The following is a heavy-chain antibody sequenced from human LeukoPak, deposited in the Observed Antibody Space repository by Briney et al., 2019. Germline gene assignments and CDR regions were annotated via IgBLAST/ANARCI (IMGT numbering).Heavy chain of an antibody. D-gene: IGHD5-12*01. J-gene: IGHJ4*02. CDR1: GFTFSSYS. CDR3: ARSPRGEWLRASPFDY. CDR2: ISSSSSYV. V-gene: IGHV3-21*01. Sequence: PGGSLRLSCAASGFTFSSYSMNWVRQAPGKGLEWVSSISSSSSYVYYADSVKGRFTISRDNAKNSLYLQMNSLRAEDTAVYYCARSPRGEWLRASPFDYWGQGTLVTVSS.